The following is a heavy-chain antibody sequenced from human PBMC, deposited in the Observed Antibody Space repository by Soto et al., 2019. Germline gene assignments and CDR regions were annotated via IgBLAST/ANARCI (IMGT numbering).Heavy chain of an antibody. Sequence: SETLSLTCTVSGGSISSSSYYWGWIRQPPGKGLEWIGSIYYSGSTYYNPSLKSRVTISVDTSKSQFSLKLSSVTAADTAVYYCARHRANGNWFDPWGQGTLVTVSS. CDR1: GGSISSSSYY. J-gene: IGHJ5*02. V-gene: IGHV4-39*01. CDR2: IYYSGST. CDR3: ARHRANGNWFDP.